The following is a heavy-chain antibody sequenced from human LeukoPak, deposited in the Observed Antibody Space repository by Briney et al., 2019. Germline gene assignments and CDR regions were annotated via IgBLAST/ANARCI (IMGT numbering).Heavy chain of an antibody. Sequence: SETLSLTCTVSVGSNSSGSYYWSWIRQPAGKGLEWIGRIYTSGSTNYNPSLKSRVTISVDTSKNQFSLKLSSVTAADTAVYYCAREYYDSSGQIGAFDIWGQGTMVTVSS. CDR1: VGSNSSGSYY. D-gene: IGHD3-22*01. V-gene: IGHV4-61*02. CDR3: AREYYDSSGQIGAFDI. CDR2: IYTSGST. J-gene: IGHJ3*02.